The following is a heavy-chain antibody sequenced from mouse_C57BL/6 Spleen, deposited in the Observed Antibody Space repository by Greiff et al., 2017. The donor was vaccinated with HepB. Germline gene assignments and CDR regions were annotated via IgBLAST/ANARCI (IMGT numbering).Heavy chain of an antibody. J-gene: IGHJ4*01. D-gene: IGHD1-1*01. CDR2: IDPSDSET. Sequence: VQLQQPGAELVRPGSSVKLSCKASGYTFTSYWMHWVKQRPIQGLEWIGNIDPSDSETHYNQKFKDKATLTVDKSSSTAYMQLSSLTSEDSAVYYCARHYYGSSHYAMDYWGQGTSVTVSS. CDR1: GYTFTSYW. V-gene: IGHV1-52*01. CDR3: ARHYYGSSHYAMDY.